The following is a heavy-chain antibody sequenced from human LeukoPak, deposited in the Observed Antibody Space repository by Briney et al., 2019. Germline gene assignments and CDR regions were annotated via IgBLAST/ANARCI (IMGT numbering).Heavy chain of an antibody. CDR2: FDPEDGET. CDR3: ATDTLYGSYFDY. Sequence: ASAKVSCKVSGYTLTELSMHWVRQAPGKGLEWMGGFDPEDGETIYAQKFQGRVTMTEDTSTDTAYMELSSLRSEDTAVYYCATDTLYGSYFDYWGQGTLVTVSS. J-gene: IGHJ4*02. D-gene: IGHD1-26*01. CDR1: GYTLTELS. V-gene: IGHV1-24*01.